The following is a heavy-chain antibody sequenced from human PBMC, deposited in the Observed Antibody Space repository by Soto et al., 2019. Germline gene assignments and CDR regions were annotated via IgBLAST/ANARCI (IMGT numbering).Heavy chain of an antibody. CDR1: GDSVSSNSAA. J-gene: IGHJ4*02. D-gene: IGHD3-16*01. CDR2: TYYKSKWNN. V-gene: IGHV6-1*01. CDR3: AREVQYYVSIDSYLDY. Sequence: SQTRSLTCAISGDSVSSNSAAWNWIRQSPSRCLEWLGRTYYKSKWNNDYAVSVKSRITLTPDTSKNQFSLHLYSVNPEETAVYDCAREVQYYVSIDSYLDYLRQGPLVAVA.